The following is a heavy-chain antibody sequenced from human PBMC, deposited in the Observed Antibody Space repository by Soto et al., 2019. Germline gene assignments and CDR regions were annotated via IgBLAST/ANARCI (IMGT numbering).Heavy chain of an antibody. CDR1: GFTFSNYA. CDR3: SKGIAVAGTLTHDY. V-gene: IGHV3-23*01. Sequence: EVHLLDSGGGLVQPGGSLRLSCAASGFTFSNYAMSWVRQAPGKGLEWVSAISGDSGSTFYADSVKGRFTISRDNSKNTVYLQLNSLRAEDTAVYYCSKGIAVAGTLTHDYWGQGPLVTVSS. D-gene: IGHD6-19*01. CDR2: ISGDSGST. J-gene: IGHJ4*02.